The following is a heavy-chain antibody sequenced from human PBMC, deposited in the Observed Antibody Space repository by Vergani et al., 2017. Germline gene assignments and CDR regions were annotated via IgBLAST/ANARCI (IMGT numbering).Heavy chain of an antibody. CDR2: IVVGSGNT. V-gene: IGHV1-58*02. CDR3: AADXFVESGSLGYGMDV. Sequence: QMQLVQSGPEVKKPGTSVKVSCKASGFTFTSSAMQWVRQARGQRLEWIGWIVVGSGNTNYAQKFQERVTITRDMSTSTAYMELSSLRSEDTAVYYCAADXFVESGSLGYGMDVWGQGTTVTVSS. CDR1: GFTFTSSA. J-gene: IGHJ6*02. D-gene: IGHD3-16*02.